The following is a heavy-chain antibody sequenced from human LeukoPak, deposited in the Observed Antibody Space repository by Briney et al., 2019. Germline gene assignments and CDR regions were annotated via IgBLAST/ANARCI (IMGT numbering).Heavy chain of an antibody. Sequence: SETLSLTCTVSGGSISSSSYYWGWIRQPPGKGLEWIGSIYYSGSTYYNPSLKSRVTISVDTSKNQFSLKLSSVTAAGTAVYYCAGPDSSGYYWDFDYWGQGILVTVSS. CDR3: AGPDSSGYYWDFDY. D-gene: IGHD3-22*01. CDR1: GGSISSSSYY. CDR2: IYYSGST. V-gene: IGHV4-39*01. J-gene: IGHJ4*02.